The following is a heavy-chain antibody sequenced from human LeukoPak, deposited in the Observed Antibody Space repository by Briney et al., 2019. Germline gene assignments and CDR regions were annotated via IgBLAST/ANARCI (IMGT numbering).Heavy chain of an antibody. CDR3: ARGIWFGELLPGDY. D-gene: IGHD3-10*01. V-gene: IGHV4-4*09. Sequence: SETLSLTCTVSGGSISSYYWSWIRQPPGKGLEWIGYIYTSGSTNYNPSLKSRVTISVDTSKNQFSLKLSSVTAADTAVYYCARGIWFGELLPGDYWGQGTLVTVSS. CDR2: IYTSGST. CDR1: GGSISSYY. J-gene: IGHJ4*02.